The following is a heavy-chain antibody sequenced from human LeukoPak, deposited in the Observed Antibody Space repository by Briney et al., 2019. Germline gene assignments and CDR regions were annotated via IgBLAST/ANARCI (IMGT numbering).Heavy chain of an antibody. J-gene: IGHJ6*03. V-gene: IGHV1-18*01. CDR3: ARVPSGYSFGFGNYYYYMDV. Sequence: ASVKVSCKASGYTFTNYHITWVRQAPGLGLEWVGWINAFNDNTTYAQKLQGRVSMTTDTSTSTAYMELRSLRSDDTAVYYCARVPSGYSFGFGNYYYYMDVWGKGTTVTVFS. CDR1: GYTFTNYH. CDR2: INAFNDNT. D-gene: IGHD5-18*01.